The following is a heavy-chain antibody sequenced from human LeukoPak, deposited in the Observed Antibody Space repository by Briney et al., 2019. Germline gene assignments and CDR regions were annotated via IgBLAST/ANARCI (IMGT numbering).Heavy chain of an antibody. Sequence: GGSLRLSCEASGFTFRRYAMTWVRQAPGKGLEWVSPISGNGDTTLYADSVKGRFIISRDNSKNTLYLQMNSLRAEDSAVYYCAKGPHDRGYWYFDLWGRGTLVTVSS. V-gene: IGHV3-23*01. CDR1: GFTFRRYA. J-gene: IGHJ2*01. CDR2: ISGNGDTT. CDR3: AKGPHDRGYWYFDL.